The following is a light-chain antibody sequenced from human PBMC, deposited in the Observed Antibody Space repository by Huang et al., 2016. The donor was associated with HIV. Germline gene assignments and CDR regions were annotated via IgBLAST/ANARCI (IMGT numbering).Light chain of an antibody. CDR2: WAS. CDR1: QSVLYNSNTKND. CDR3: QQYYSTPPT. V-gene: IGKV4-1*01. Sequence: DIVMTQSPDSLAVSLGERATINCKSSQSVLYNSNTKNDLAWYQQKPGQPPRLLIYWASNRDSGVPDRFSGSGSGTDFSLTISGLQAEDVAVYYCQQYYSTPPTFGPGTKVDIK. J-gene: IGKJ3*01.